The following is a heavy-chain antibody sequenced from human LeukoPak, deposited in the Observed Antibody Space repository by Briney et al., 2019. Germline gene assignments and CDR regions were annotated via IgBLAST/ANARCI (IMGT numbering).Heavy chain of an antibody. D-gene: IGHD4-17*01. V-gene: IGHV3-73*01. CDR3: TRLNYGDNRIFDY. CDR1: GFTFSGSA. Sequence: PGRSLRLSCAASGFTFSGSAMHWVRQASGKGLEWVGRIRSKANNYATAYAASVKGRFTVSRDDSKNTAYLQMNSLTTEDTAVYYCTRLNYGDNRIFDYWGQGTLVTVSS. J-gene: IGHJ4*02. CDR2: IRSKANNYAT.